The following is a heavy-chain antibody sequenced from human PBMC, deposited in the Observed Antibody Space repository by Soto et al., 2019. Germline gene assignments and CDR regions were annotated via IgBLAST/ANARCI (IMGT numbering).Heavy chain of an antibody. V-gene: IGHV3-48*02. J-gene: IGHJ4*02. CDR1: GFTLTGYS. Sequence: GGSLRLSCAASGFTLTGYSMHWFRQAPGKGLEWISYISSSASSIYYADSVKGRFTISRDNAANSLALQMNSLRDEDTAVYYCARARDITCLFDWWGQGTLVTVSS. CDR2: ISSSASSI. CDR3: ARARDITCLFDW.